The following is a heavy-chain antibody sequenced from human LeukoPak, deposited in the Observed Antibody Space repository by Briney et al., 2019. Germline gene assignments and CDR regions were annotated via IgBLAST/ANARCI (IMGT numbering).Heavy chain of an antibody. D-gene: IGHD7-27*01. CDR3: ARTQPGLGMGVSGFDY. Sequence: GGSLRLSCAASGFTFSSYAMHWVRQAPGQGLEWMGGIIPIFGTANYAQKFQGRVTITADESTSTAYMELSSLRSEDTAVYYCARTQPGLGMGVSGFDYWGQGTLVTVSS. V-gene: IGHV1-69*01. CDR2: IIPIFGTA. CDR1: GFTFSSYA. J-gene: IGHJ4*02.